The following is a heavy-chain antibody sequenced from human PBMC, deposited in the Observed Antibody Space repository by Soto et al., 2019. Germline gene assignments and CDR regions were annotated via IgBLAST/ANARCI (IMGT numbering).Heavy chain of an antibody. CDR2: INPSGGST. CDR1: GYTFTSYY. CDR3: ARAGYCYDSSGSIDY. V-gene: IGHV1-46*03. J-gene: IGHJ4*02. D-gene: IGHD3-22*01. Sequence: ASVKVSCKASGYTFTSYYMHWVRQAPGQGLEWMGIINPSGGSTSYAQKFQGRVTMTRDTSTSTVYMELSSLRSEDTAVYYCARAGYCYDSSGSIDYWGQGTLVTVSS.